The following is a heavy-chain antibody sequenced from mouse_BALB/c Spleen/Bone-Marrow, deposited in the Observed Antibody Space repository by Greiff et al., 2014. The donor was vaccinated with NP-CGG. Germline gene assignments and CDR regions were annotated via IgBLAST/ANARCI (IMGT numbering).Heavy chain of an antibody. J-gene: IGHJ3*01. Sequence: EVQLQESGPDLVKPGASVKMSRKASGYTFTSFVMHWVKQKPGQGLEWIGYINPYNDGTKYNEKFKDKATLSSDKSSSTAYMELSSLTSEDSAVYYCGRRESGTWFAYWGQGTLVTVSA. CDR2: INPYNDGT. CDR3: GRRESGTWFAY. D-gene: IGHD4-1*01. V-gene: IGHV1-14*01. CDR1: GYTFTSFV.